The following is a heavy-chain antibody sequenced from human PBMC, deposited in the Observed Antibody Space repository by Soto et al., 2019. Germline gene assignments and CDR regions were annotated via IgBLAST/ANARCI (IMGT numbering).Heavy chain of an antibody. Sequence: PGGSLRLSCAASGFTFSSYGMPWVRQAPGKGLEWVAVISYDGSNKYYADSVKGRFPISRDNSKNTLYLQMNSLRAEDTAVYYCAKARIAARRGGFYYYGMDVWGQGTTVTVSS. CDR3: AKARIAARRGGFYYYGMDV. V-gene: IGHV3-30*18. CDR1: GFTFSSYG. D-gene: IGHD6-6*01. CDR2: ISYDGSNK. J-gene: IGHJ6*02.